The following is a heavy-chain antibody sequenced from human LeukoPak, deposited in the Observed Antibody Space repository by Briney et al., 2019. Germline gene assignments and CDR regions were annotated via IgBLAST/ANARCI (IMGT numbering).Heavy chain of an antibody. D-gene: IGHD3-3*01. CDR2: ISSSSSTI. CDR1: GFTFSSYS. J-gene: IGHJ6*03. Sequence: GGSLRLSCAASGFTFSSYSMNWVRQAPGKGLEWVSYISSSSSTIYYADSVKGRFTISRDNAKNSLYLQMNSLRAEDTAVYYCARDQRFLEWLSPPLYYYYYMDVWGKGTTVTVSS. V-gene: IGHV3-48*01. CDR3: ARDQRFLEWLSPPLYYYYYMDV.